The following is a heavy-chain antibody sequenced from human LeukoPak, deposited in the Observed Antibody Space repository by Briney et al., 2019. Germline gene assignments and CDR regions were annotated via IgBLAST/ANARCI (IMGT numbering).Heavy chain of an antibody. V-gene: IGHV4-34*01. Sequence: SETLSLTCAVYGGSFSGYYWSWIRQPPGKGLEWIGEINHSGSTNYNPSLESRVTISVDTSKNQFSLKLSSVTAADTAVYYCASRLLGVAGTGDFDYWGQGTLVTVSS. CDR2: INHSGST. J-gene: IGHJ4*02. D-gene: IGHD6-19*01. CDR1: GGSFSGYY. CDR3: ASRLLGVAGTGDFDY.